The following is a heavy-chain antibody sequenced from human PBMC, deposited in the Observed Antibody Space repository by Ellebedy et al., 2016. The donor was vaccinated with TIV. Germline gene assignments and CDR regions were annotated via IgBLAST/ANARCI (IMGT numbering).Heavy chain of an antibody. Sequence: GESLKISCAGSGFTFTNYWMNWVRQAPGKGLEWVANINQNGSKIYYVDSVKGRFTISRDNAKNSVSLQMNSLRVEDTAVYYCARAMDVWGKGTTVTVSS. CDR3: ARAMDV. J-gene: IGHJ6*04. V-gene: IGHV3-7*01. CDR2: INQNGSKI. CDR1: GFTFTNYW.